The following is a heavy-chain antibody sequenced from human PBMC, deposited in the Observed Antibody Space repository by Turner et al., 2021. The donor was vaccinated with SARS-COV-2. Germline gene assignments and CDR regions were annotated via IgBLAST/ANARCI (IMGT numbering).Heavy chain of an antibody. CDR2: IHYSGST. CDR1: GGSISSYY. V-gene: IGHV4-59*08. CDR3: ARHGFSGWDGGGMDV. Sequence: QVQLQESVPGLVKPSDTLSLICTVSGGSISSYYWSWLRQPPGKGLEWIGYIHYSGSTNYNPALKSRVTISVDTSKNQCSLKLSSVTAEDTAVYYCARHGFSGWDGGGMDVWGQGTTVTVSS. J-gene: IGHJ6*02. D-gene: IGHD6-19*01.